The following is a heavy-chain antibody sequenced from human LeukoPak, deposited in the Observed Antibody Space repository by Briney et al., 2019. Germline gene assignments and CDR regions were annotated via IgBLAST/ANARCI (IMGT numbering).Heavy chain of an antibody. CDR2: ISGYNGNT. V-gene: IGHV1-18*01. J-gene: IGHJ6*02. Sequence: ASVKVSCKASGYTFSSYGISWVRQAPGQGLEWMGWISGYNGNTNYAQKYQGRVSMTTDTSTTTAYMELRSLRSDDTAVYYCARDTGLPFPMVRGVIIKPSWYYGMDVWGHGATVTVSS. D-gene: IGHD3-10*01. CDR1: GYTFSSYG. CDR3: ARDTGLPFPMVRGVIIKPSWYYGMDV.